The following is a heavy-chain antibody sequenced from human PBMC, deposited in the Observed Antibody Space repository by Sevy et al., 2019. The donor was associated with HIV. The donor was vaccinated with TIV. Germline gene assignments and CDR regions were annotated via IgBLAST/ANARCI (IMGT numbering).Heavy chain of an antibody. CDR3: ARDKMAARKGYYYYYMDV. CDR2: IYSGGST. D-gene: IGHD6-6*01. V-gene: IGHV3-53*01. Sequence: GSLRLSCAASGFTVSSNYMSWVRQAPGKGLEWVSVIYSGGSTYYADSVKGRFTISRDNSKNTLYLQMNSLRAEDTAVYYWARDKMAARKGYYYYYMDVWGKGTTVTVSS. J-gene: IGHJ6*03. CDR1: GFTVSSNY.